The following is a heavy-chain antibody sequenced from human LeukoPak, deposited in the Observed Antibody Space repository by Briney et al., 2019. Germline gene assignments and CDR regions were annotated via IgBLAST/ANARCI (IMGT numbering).Heavy chain of an antibody. J-gene: IGHJ6*02. CDR3: ATSTRYYYYYGMDV. CDR1: GFTFRIYE. CDR2: ISSSGGTI. D-gene: IGHD6-6*01. V-gene: IGHV3-48*03. Sequence: GGSLRLSCAASGFTFRIYEMNWVRQAPGKVLEWVSYISSSGGTISYADSVKGRFTVSRDNAKNSLYLQMNSLRAEDTAVYYCATSTRYYYYYGMDVWGQGTTVTVSS.